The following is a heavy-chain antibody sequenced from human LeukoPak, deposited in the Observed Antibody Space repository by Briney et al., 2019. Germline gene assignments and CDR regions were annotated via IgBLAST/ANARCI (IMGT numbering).Heavy chain of an antibody. CDR2: IIPIFGIA. Sequence: SVKVSCKASGGTFSSYAISWVRQAPGQGLEWMGRIIPIFGIANYAQKFQGRVTITADKSTSTAYMELSSLRSEDTAVYYCARDGYNNFDYWGQGTLVTVSS. D-gene: IGHD5-24*01. J-gene: IGHJ4*02. V-gene: IGHV1-69*04. CDR1: GGTFSSYA. CDR3: ARDGYNNFDY.